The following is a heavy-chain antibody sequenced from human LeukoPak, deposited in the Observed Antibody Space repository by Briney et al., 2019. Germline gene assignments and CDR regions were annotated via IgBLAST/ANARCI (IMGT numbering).Heavy chain of an antibody. CDR3: ARPSPRWLRFHRSGGYYFDY. CDR2: IYSSGST. Sequence: SETLSLTCSVSGASISSGSNYWGWIRQPPGKTLEWIGSIYSSGSTYYNPSLKSRVTISVDTSKNQFSLKLSSVTAADTAVYYCARPSPRWLRFHRSGGYYFDYWGQETLVTVSS. J-gene: IGHJ4*02. V-gene: IGHV4-39*07. D-gene: IGHD5-12*01. CDR1: GASISSGSNY.